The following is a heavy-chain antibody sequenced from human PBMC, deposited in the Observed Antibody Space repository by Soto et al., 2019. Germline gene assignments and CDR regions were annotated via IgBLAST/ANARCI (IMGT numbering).Heavy chain of an antibody. CDR2: IIPIFGTA. Sequence: SVKVSCKASGGTFSSYAISWVRQAPGQGLEWMGGIIPIFGTANYAQKFQGRVTITADKSTSTAYMELRSLRSDDTAVYYCARVSDSSSWYAGGYNWFDPWGQGTLDTVSS. D-gene: IGHD6-13*01. CDR1: GGTFSSYA. CDR3: ARVSDSSSWYAGGYNWFDP. J-gene: IGHJ5*02. V-gene: IGHV1-69*06.